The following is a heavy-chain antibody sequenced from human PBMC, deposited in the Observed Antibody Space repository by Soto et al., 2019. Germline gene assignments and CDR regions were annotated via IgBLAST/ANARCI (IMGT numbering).Heavy chain of an antibody. Sequence: QVQLQESGPELVKPSETLSLNCTVTGGTISGYYWTWIRQSAGGGLEWIGRIYSSGTTNYNPSLKSRVTISLDTSMNHFSLRLSSVTAADTAVYYCARGQRFSAWFDPWGQGTLVTVSS. J-gene: IGHJ5*02. V-gene: IGHV4-4*07. CDR2: IYSSGTT. D-gene: IGHD3-3*01. CDR3: ARGQRFSAWFDP. CDR1: GGTISGYY.